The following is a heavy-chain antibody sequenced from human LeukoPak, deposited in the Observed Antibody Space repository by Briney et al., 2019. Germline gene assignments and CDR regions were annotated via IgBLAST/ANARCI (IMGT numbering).Heavy chain of an antibody. Sequence: GGSLRLSCAASGLTFNNAWMSWVRQAPGKGLEWVANIKHDGSEAHYVDPVKGRFTISRDNAKNSLSLQMNSLNVDDTGVYFCTRDALFGSGRTHLDFWSQGTLVSVSS. CDR3: TRDALFGSGRTHLDF. CDR1: GLTFNNAW. D-gene: IGHD3-10*01. V-gene: IGHV3-7*04. CDR2: IKHDGSEA. J-gene: IGHJ4*02.